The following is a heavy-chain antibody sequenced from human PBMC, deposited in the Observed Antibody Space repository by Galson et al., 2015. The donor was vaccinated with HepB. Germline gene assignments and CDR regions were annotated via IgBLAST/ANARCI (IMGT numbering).Heavy chain of an antibody. CDR1: GFSITDNY. J-gene: IGHJ6*02. Sequence: SLRLSCAASGFSITDNYINWIRQAPGKGLQWISHLSPTTGITNYADSVRGRFTISRDSGKNLVYLHMNSLSEDDTAIYFCARDYSDLGSPPTHSFDVWGQGTTVAVSS. CDR2: LSPTTGIT. D-gene: IGHD3/OR15-3a*01. V-gene: IGHV3-11*06. CDR3: ARDYSDLGSPPTHSFDV.